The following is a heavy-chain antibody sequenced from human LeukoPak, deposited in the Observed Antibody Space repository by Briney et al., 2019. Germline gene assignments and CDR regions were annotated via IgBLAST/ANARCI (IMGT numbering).Heavy chain of an antibody. D-gene: IGHD6-13*01. CDR2: ISDDGSKK. CDR3: ARERIAATGTGWFDP. CDR1: GFTFSIYA. V-gene: IGHV3-30*04. Sequence: GGSLRLSCLASGFTFSIYAIHWVRQAPGKGLEWVAVISDDGSKKYYADSVRGRLTISRNNYKSTLFLQMNSLRAEDTAVYYCARERIAATGTGWFDPWSQGTLVTVSS. J-gene: IGHJ5*02.